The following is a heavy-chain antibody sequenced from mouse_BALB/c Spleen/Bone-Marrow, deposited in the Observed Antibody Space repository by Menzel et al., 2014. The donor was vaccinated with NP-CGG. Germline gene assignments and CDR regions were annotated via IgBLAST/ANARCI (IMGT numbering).Heavy chain of an antibody. D-gene: IGHD2-4*01. V-gene: IGHV5-6-4*01. CDR1: GFTFSSYS. Sequence: DVKLVESGGGLVKPGGSLKLSCAASGFTFSSYSMSWVRQTPEKRLEWVATISSGGHDTYYPDSVKGQFTISRDNAKNTLYLQISSLKSEDTAMYYCSKDGGYDYSYYFDYWGQGTTLTVSS. CDR3: SKDGGYDYSYYFDY. J-gene: IGHJ2*01. CDR2: ISSGGHDT.